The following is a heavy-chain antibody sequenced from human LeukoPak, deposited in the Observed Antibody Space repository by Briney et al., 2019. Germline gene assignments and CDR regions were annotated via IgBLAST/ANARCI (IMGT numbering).Heavy chain of an antibody. CDR3: ARIGIIGEYCSSSSCSSDAFDI. D-gene: IGHD2-2*01. J-gene: IGHJ3*02. Sequence: GESLKISCKGSGYIFTSDWIGWVRQMPGKGLEWMGIIYPADSDSRYSPSFQGQVTISADKSISTAYLQWSSLKASDTAMYYCARIGIIGEYCSSSSCSSDAFDIWGQGTMVTVSS. CDR1: GYIFTSDW. CDR2: IYPADSDS. V-gene: IGHV5-51*01.